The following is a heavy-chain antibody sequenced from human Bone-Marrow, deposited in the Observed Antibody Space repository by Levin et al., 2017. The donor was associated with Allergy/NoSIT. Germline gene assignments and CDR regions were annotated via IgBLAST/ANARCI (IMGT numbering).Heavy chain of an antibody. D-gene: IGHD6-13*01. V-gene: IGHV3-9*01. CDR2: ISWNSGSI. CDR1: GFTFDDYA. CDR3: AKANKSLAAAGYFDY. J-gene: IGHJ4*02. Sequence: LSLTCAASGFTFDDYAMHWVRQAPGKGLEWVSGISWNSGSIGYADSVKGRFTISRDNAKNSLYLQMNSLRAEDTALYYCAKANKSLAAAGYFDYWGQGTLVTVSS.